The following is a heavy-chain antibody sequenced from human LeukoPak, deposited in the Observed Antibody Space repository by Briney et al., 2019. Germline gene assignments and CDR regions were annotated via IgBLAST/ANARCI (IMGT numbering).Heavy chain of an antibody. D-gene: IGHD6-6*01. CDR3: GRDLDSTSSNDWFVP. CDR1: GFTFSSYS. V-gene: IGHV3-21*01. J-gene: IGHJ5*02. Sequence: GGSLRLSCAVSGFTFSSYSMNCVRQAPGKGLEWVSSISSSSSYIYYADSVKGRFTISRDNAKNSLYLQMNSLRAEDTAVYYCGRDLDSTSSNDWFVPWGHGTLVTVSS. CDR2: ISSSSSYI.